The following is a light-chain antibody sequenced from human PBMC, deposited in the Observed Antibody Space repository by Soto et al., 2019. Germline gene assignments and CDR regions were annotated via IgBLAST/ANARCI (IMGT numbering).Light chain of an antibody. CDR2: KAS. J-gene: IGKJ1*01. Sequence: DIQMTQSPFSLSASLGDRVTITCRASQSISSYLNWYQQKPGKPPKLLIYKASTLKSGVPSRFRGSGSGTEFTLTISSLQPDDFATYYCQHYNSYSEAFGQGTKVDIK. CDR1: QSISSY. V-gene: IGKV1-5*03. CDR3: QHYNSYSEA.